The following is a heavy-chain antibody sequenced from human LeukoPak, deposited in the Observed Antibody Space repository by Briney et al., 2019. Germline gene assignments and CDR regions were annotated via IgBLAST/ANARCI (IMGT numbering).Heavy chain of an antibody. CDR1: GYTFTGYF. D-gene: IGHD1-14*01. Sequence: ASVKVSCKASGYTFTGYFMHWVRQAPGQGLEWLGRINPKTGGSNYAQKFQGRVTMTSDTSTSTAYMELSTLRSDDAAVYYCARDKRSTAGNWFDPWGQGTLVTVSS. V-gene: IGHV1-2*06. CDR2: INPKTGGS. J-gene: IGHJ5*02. CDR3: ARDKRSTAGNWFDP.